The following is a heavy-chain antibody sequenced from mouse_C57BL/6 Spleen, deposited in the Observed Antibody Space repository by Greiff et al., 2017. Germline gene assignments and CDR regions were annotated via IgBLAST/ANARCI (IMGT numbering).Heavy chain of an antibody. CDR3: ARGDTYFDY. CDR2: IDPSDSYT. J-gene: IGHJ2*01. CDR1: GYTFTSYW. V-gene: IGHV1-50*01. Sequence: QVQLQQPGAELVKPGASVKLSCKASGYTFTSYWMQWVKLRPGQGLEWIGEIDPSDSYTNYNQKFKGKATLTVDTSSSTAYMQLSSLTSEDSAVYYCARGDTYFDYWGQGTTLTVSS. D-gene: IGHD3-3*01.